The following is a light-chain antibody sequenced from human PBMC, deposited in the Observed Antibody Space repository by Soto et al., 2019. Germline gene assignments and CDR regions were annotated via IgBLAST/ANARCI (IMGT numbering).Light chain of an antibody. Sequence: QAVVTQPASVSGSPGQSIAISCTGTSSDVGAYNSVSWYQQYPGKAPKLMIHDVTNRPSGVSDRFSGSKSGNTASLTISGLQAEDEADYYCSSYTSSSSYVFGSGTKLTV. J-gene: IGLJ1*01. CDR2: DVT. CDR1: SSDVGAYNS. V-gene: IGLV2-14*01. CDR3: SSYTSSSSYV.